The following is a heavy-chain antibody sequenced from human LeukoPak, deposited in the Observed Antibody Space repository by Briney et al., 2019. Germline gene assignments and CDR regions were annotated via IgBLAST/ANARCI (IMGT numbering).Heavy chain of an antibody. Sequence: GGSLRLSCAASGFTFSSYAMSWVRQAPGKGLEYVSSISSNGGSRYYADSVKGRFTISRDSSKNTLYLQMGSLRAEDMAVYYCARGGVHSSGHLEYWGQGTLVTVSS. CDR2: ISSNGGSR. CDR1: GFTFSSYA. V-gene: IGHV3-64*02. J-gene: IGHJ4*02. D-gene: IGHD6-19*01. CDR3: ARGGVHSSGHLEY.